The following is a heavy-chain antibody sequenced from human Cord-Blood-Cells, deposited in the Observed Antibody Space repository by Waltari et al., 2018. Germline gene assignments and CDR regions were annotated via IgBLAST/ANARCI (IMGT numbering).Heavy chain of an antibody. D-gene: IGHD3-3*01. V-gene: IGHV4-30-2*01. Sequence: QLQLQESGSGLVTPSQTLSLTCAVSGGSISSGGYPWSWIRQPPGQGLEWIGYIYHSGSTYYNPSLKSRVTISVDRSKNQFSLKLSSVTAADTAVYYCAREILRFLEWFGWFDPWGQGTLVTVSS. CDR1: GGSISSGGYP. CDR2: IYHSGST. J-gene: IGHJ5*02. CDR3: AREILRFLEWFGWFDP.